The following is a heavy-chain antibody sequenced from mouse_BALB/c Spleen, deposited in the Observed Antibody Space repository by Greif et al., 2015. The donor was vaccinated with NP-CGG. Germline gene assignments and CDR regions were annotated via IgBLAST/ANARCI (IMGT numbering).Heavy chain of an antibody. D-gene: IGHD2-14*01. CDR2: IYPGNVNT. J-gene: IGHJ4*01. CDR1: GYTFTSYY. V-gene: IGHV1S56*01. Sequence: QVQLQQSGPELVKPGASVRISCKASGYTFTSYYIHWVKQRPGQGLEWIGWIYPGNVNTKYNEKFKGKATLTADKSSSTAYMQLSSLTSGDSAAYFCANYRYDYYAMDYWGQGTSVTVSS. CDR3: ANYRYDYYAMDY.